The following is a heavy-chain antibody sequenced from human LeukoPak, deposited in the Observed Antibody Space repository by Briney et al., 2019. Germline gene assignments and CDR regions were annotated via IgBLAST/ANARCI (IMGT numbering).Heavy chain of an antibody. CDR1: GGSISSYY. CDR3: ARAEFSSSWYGHYGMDV. CDR2: IYYSGST. Sequence: SETLSLTCTVSGGSISSYYWSWIRQPPGKGLEWIGYIYYSGSTDYNPSLKSRVTISVDTSKNQFSLKLSSVTAADTAVYYCARAEFSSSWYGHYGMDVWGQGTTVTVS. V-gene: IGHV4-59*01. J-gene: IGHJ6*02. D-gene: IGHD6-13*01.